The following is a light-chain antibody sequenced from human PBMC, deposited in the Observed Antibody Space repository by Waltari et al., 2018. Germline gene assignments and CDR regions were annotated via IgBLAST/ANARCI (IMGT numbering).Light chain of an antibody. V-gene: IGKV3-20*01. J-gene: IGKJ1*01. CDR1: QSVGRS. CDR3: QHYVKLPVT. CDR2: GAS. Sequence: DIVLTQSPGTLSLSPGERATLSCRASQSVGRSLAWYQQKPGQAPRLLIFGASNRATGVPDRFSGIGSGTDFSLTISRLEPEDLAVYFCQHYVKLPVTFGQGTKVEFK.